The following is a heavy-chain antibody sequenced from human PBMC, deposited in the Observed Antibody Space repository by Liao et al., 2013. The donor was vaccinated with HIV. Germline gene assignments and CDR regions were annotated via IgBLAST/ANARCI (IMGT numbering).Heavy chain of an antibody. CDR2: INDSGST. Sequence: QLQLRESGPGLVRPSETLSLTCTVVSGGSISNHYWAWIRQPPGKGLEYIGYINDSGSTYNNPSLKSRVSMSADTSHTQFSLRLTSVTAADTAVYYCARGLNGDYAYIMGWEYYFDFWGQGTLVTVSS. J-gene: IGHJ4*02. CDR1: GGSISNHY. D-gene: IGHD4-17*01. V-gene: IGHV4-59*11. CDR3: ARGLNGDYAYIMGWEYYFDF.